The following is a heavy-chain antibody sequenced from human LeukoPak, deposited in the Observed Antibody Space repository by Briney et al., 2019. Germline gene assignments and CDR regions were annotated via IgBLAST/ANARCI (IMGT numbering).Heavy chain of an antibody. Sequence: GGSLRLSCVPSGLTVSIYYINWVRQAPGRELEWVSVIYTGGGRYYADSVRGRLTISRDTSKNMVFLQMNSLRVEDTALYYCASGIDYWGRGTLVTVSS. CDR3: ASGIDY. CDR1: GLTVSIYY. V-gene: IGHV3-53*01. CDR2: IYTGGGR. J-gene: IGHJ4*02.